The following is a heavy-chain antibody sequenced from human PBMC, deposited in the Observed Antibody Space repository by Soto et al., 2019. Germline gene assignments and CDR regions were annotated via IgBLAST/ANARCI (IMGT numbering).Heavy chain of an antibody. CDR3: ARQRAVTAYYYYYYGMDV. D-gene: IGHD4-17*01. CDR1: GGSISSSSYY. Sequence: SETLSLTCTVSGGSISSSSYYWGWIRHPPGKGLEWIGSIYYSGSTYYNPSLKSRVTISVDTSKNQFSLKLSSVTAADTAVYYCARQRAVTAYYYYYYGMDVWGQGTTVTVSS. CDR2: IYYSGST. J-gene: IGHJ6*02. V-gene: IGHV4-39*01.